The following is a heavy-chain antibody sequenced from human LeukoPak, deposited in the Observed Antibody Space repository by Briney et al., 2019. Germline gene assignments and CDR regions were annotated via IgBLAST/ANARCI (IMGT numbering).Heavy chain of an antibody. V-gene: IGHV1-8*03. D-gene: IGHD6-6*01. Sequence: ASVKVSCKASGYTFTSYDINWVRQATGQGLEWMGWMNPNSGNTGYAQKFQGRVTITRNTSISTAYMELSSLRSEDTAVYYCARDPGRSSSLDYWGQGTLVTVSS. CDR3: ARDPGRSSSLDY. CDR1: GYTFTSYD. CDR2: MNPNSGNT. J-gene: IGHJ4*02.